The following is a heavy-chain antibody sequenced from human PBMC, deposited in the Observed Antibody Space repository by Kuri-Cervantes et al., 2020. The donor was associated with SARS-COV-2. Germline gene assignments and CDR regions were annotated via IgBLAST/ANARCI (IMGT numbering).Heavy chain of an antibody. CDR3: ARWRDIVVVPAARKADAFDI. J-gene: IGHJ3*02. D-gene: IGHD2-2*01. CDR1: GFSFNIHT. V-gene: IGHV3-7*01. Sequence: GESLKISCAASGFSFNIHTMYWVRQAPGKGLEWVANIKQDGSEKYYVDSVKGRFTISRDNAKNSLYLQMNSLRAEDTAVYYCARWRDIVVVPAARKADAFDIWGQGTMVTVSS. CDR2: IKQDGSEK.